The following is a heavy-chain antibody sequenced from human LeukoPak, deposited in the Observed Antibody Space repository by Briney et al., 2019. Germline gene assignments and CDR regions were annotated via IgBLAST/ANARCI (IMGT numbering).Heavy chain of an antibody. CDR3: ARHAAFAEYQSHLTHFDS. J-gene: IGHJ4*02. Sequence: PSETLSLTCTVSGGSISSYYWSWIRQPPGKRVEWVGYIYHSGSTNYNSSFQSRGTISVDTSKNHFSLKLSSVTAADTAVYYCARHAAFAEYQSHLTHFDSWGQGTLVTVSS. CDR2: IYHSGST. V-gene: IGHV4-59*08. CDR1: GGSISSYY. D-gene: IGHD2-2*01.